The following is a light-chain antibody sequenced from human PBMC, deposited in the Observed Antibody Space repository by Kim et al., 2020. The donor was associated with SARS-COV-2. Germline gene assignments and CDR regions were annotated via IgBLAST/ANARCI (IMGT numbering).Light chain of an antibody. Sequence: VSPGQTARITCSGDKLGEKYACWYQQKPGQAPVLVIYQDNKRPSGIPERFSGSNSGNTATLTISGTQAMDEADYYCQAWDSSTVVFGGGTQLTVL. J-gene: IGLJ2*01. V-gene: IGLV3-1*01. CDR1: KLGEKY. CDR2: QDN. CDR3: QAWDSSTVV.